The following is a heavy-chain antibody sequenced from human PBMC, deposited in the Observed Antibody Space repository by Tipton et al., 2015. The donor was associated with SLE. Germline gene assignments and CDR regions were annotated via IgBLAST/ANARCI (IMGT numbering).Heavy chain of an antibody. J-gene: IGHJ3*02. D-gene: IGHD1-26*01. CDR3: ARDRGIDAFDI. Sequence: TLSLTCTVSGGSISSYYWSWIRQPPGKGLEWIGYIYYRGSTNYNPSLKSRVTISVDTSKNQFSLKLSSVTAADTAVYYCARDRGIDAFDIWGQGPMVTVSS. CDR2: IYYRGST. V-gene: IGHV4-59*01. CDR1: GGSISSYY.